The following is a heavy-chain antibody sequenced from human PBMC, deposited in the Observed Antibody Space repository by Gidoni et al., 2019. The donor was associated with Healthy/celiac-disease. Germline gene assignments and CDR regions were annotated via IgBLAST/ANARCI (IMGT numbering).Heavy chain of an antibody. CDR1: AFTFSSYS. CDR3: ARDHDSSGYYFFDY. Sequence: EVQLVESGGGLVKPGGSLRLSCAASAFTFSSYSMHWVRQAPGKGLEWVSSISSSSSYRYYADSVKGRFTISRDNAKNSLYLQMNSLRAEDTAVYYCARDHDSSGYYFFDYWGQGTLVTVSS. V-gene: IGHV3-21*01. CDR2: ISSSSSYR. J-gene: IGHJ4*02. D-gene: IGHD3-22*01.